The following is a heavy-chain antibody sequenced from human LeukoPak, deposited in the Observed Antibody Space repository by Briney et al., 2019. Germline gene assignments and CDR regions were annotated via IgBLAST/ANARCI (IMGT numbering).Heavy chain of an antibody. CDR1: GFTFSSYG. Sequence: GGSPRLSCAASGFTFSSYGMHWVRQAPGKGLEWVANINQDGSKKPYADSMKGLFTISRDNAKESLYLQLNSLRADDTAVYSCAKWGPHCVGDYCPALDSWGQGTLVTVSS. V-gene: IGHV3-7*01. CDR2: INQDGSKK. CDR3: AKWGPHCVGDYCPALDS. J-gene: IGHJ4*02. D-gene: IGHD2-21*02.